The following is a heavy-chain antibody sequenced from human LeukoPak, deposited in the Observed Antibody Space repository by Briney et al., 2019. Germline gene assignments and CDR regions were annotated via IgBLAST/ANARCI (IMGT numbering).Heavy chain of an antibody. CDR3: VRDNAYTFDY. CDR1: GFKFNSYW. CDR2: INTHGNTA. Sequence: PGGSLRLSCAASGFKFNSYWMNWVRQVPGKGLVWVAHINTHGNTANYADSVKGRFTISRDNAKSTLYLQMNSLRAEDTAIYYCVRDNAYTFDYWGHGTLVTVSS. J-gene: IGHJ4*01. D-gene: IGHD5-24*01. V-gene: IGHV3-74*01.